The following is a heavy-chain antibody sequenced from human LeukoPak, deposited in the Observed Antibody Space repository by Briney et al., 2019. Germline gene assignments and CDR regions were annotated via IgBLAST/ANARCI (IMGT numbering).Heavy chain of an antibody. CDR3: ARGGYHDSTHPDGDY. CDR2: INHSGST. V-gene: IGHV4-34*01. Sequence: SETLSLTCAVYGGSFSGYYWSWIRQPPGKGLEWIGEINHSGSTNYNPSLKSRVTISVDTSKNQFSLKLSSVTAADTAVYYCARGGYHDSTHPDGDYWGQGTLVTVSS. CDR1: GGSFSGYY. J-gene: IGHJ4*02. D-gene: IGHD3-22*01.